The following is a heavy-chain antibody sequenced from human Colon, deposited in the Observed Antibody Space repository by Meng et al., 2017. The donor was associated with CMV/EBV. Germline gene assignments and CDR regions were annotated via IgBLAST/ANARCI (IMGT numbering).Heavy chain of an antibody. V-gene: IGHV3-9*01. Sequence: SLKISCAASGFTFSLFAMYWVRQAPGKGLEWVSGISWNSGSIGYADSVKGRFTISRDNAKNSLYLQMNSLRAEDTALYYCAKGTVAGIRGWFDPWGQGTLVTVSS. J-gene: IGHJ5*02. CDR1: GFTFSLFA. CDR2: ISWNSGSI. CDR3: AKGTVAGIRGWFDP. D-gene: IGHD6-19*01.